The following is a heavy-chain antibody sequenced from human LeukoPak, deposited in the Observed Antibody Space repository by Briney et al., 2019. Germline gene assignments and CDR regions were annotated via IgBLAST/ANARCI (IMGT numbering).Heavy chain of an antibody. J-gene: IGHJ6*03. V-gene: IGHV3-7*01. CDR1: GFTFSSYW. CDR2: IKQDGSEK. CDR3: ARESGAVLWFGELRDYYYMDV. D-gene: IGHD3-10*01. Sequence: GGSLRLSCAASGFTFSSYWMSWVRQAPGKGLEWVANIKQDGSEKYYVDSVKGRFTISRDNAKNSLYLQMNSLRAEDTAVYYCARESGAVLWFGELRDYYYMDVWGKGTTVTISS.